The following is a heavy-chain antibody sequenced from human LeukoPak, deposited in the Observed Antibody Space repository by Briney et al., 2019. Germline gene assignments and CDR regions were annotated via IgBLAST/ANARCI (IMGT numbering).Heavy chain of an antibody. Sequence: GGSLRLSCAASGFTFSSYEINWVRQAPGKGLEWVSYISSSASTIYYAHAVKGRFTISRDNAKNSLYLQMDSLRAEDTAVYYCAREGCSSTSCLDYWGQGTLVTVSS. D-gene: IGHD2-2*01. V-gene: IGHV3-48*03. CDR3: AREGCSSTSCLDY. J-gene: IGHJ4*02. CDR2: ISSSASTI. CDR1: GFTFSSYE.